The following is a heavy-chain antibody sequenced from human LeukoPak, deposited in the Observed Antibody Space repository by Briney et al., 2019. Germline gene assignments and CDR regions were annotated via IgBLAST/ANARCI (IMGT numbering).Heavy chain of an antibody. CDR2: INHSGST. D-gene: IGHD1-1*01. CDR3: ARGPHTPRQPCNFDY. CDR1: GGSISSYY. J-gene: IGHJ4*02. V-gene: IGHV4-34*01. Sequence: SETLSLTCTVSGGSISSYYWSWIRQPPGKGLEWIGEINHSGSTNYNPSLKSRVTISVDTSKNQFSLKLSSVTAADTAVYYCARGPHTPRQPCNFDYWGQGTLVTVSS.